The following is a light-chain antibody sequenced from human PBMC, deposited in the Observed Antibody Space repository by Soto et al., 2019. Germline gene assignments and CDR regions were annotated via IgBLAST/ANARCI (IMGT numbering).Light chain of an antibody. V-gene: IGKV1-5*03. J-gene: IGKJ1*01. CDR2: KAS. Sequence: DIQMTQSPSTLSGSVGDRVTITCRASQTIISLLAWYQQKPGNAPKLLIYKASTLESGVPSRFSGSGSGTEFTLTISSLQSEDFAVYYCQQYNNWPPWTFGQGTKVDIK. CDR3: QQYNNWPPWT. CDR1: QTIISL.